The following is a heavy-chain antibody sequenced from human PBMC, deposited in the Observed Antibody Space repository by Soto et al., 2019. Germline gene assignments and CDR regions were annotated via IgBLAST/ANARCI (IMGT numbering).Heavy chain of an antibody. CDR2: ISAHNGNT. V-gene: IGHV1-18*01. D-gene: IGHD1-1*01. CDR3: ARGRYGDY. Sequence: QVHLVQSGAEVKKPGASVKVSCKGSGYGFTTYGITWVRQAPGQGLEWMAWISAHNGNTNYAQKLQGRVTVTRDTSTSTAYMGLRCLRSDDTAVYYCARGRYGDYWGQGALVTVS. CDR1: GYGFTTYG. J-gene: IGHJ4*02.